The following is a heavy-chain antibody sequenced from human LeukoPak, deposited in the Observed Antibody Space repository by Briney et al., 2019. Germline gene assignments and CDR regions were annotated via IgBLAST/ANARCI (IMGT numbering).Heavy chain of an antibody. Sequence: GGSLRLSCAASGFTFSTYWMNWVRQPPGKGLVWVSRINSDGSSTTYADSVMGRFTISRDNATNTLFLQMNSLRADDTAVYYCARSTSHYYYYYMDVWGKGTTVTISS. V-gene: IGHV3-74*01. J-gene: IGHJ6*03. CDR1: GFTFSTYW. CDR2: INSDGSST. CDR3: ARSTSHYYYYYMDV.